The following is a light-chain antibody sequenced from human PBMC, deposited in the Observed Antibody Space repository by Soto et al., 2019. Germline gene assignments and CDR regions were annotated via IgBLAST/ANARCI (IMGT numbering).Light chain of an antibody. J-gene: IGLJ3*02. CDR1: NRDVGSYNL. CDR3: SSYATTRHLV. CDR2: EVR. V-gene: IGLV2-14*01. Sequence: QSALTQPASVSGSPGQSITIACTGTNRDVGSYNLVSWYQQRPGEAPKLIISEVRNRPSGISYRFTGSKSGNTASLTISGLPAEDDDDYYCSSYATTRHLVFGGGTKLTVL.